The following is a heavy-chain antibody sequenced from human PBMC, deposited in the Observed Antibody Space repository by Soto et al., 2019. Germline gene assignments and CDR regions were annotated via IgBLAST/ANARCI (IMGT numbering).Heavy chain of an antibody. J-gene: IGHJ6*02. CDR3: ARPYCRSSRCYLYYYAMDV. CDR2: ISSDGNTK. Sequence: VQLVESGGGVVQPGRSLRLSCAASGFTFSVNAIHWVRQAPGKGLEWVAVISSDGNTKYYADSVRGRFTISRDNSKNTLYLQMNSLRAEDTAVYYCARPYCRSSRCYLYYYAMDVWGQGTTVTVSS. CDR1: GFTFSVNA. V-gene: IGHV3-30-3*01. D-gene: IGHD2-2*01.